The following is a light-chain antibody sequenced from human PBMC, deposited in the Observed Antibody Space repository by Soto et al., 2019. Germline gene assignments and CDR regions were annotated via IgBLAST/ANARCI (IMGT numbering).Light chain of an antibody. J-gene: IGKJ1*01. CDR2: DAA. Sequence: DIQMTQSPSTLSACIGDRVIITCRASQSISSRLAWYQQKPGKAPKVLIYDAASLESGVPSRFSGSGSGTEFTLTISSLQPDDFATYYCQQYKTYPWTFGQGTKVHIK. CDR3: QQYKTYPWT. V-gene: IGKV1-5*01. CDR1: QSISSR.